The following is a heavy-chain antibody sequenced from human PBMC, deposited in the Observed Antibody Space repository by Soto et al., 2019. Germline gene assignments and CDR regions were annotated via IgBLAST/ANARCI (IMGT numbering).Heavy chain of an antibody. D-gene: IGHD3-10*01. J-gene: IGHJ4*02. CDR2: IDTGSTT. CDR3: ARGNYFGNY. CDR1: GFTFSTYG. V-gene: IGHV3-48*01. Sequence: GGSLRLSCAASGFTFSTYGMAWVRQAPGKGLEWISYIDTGSTTYYADSVKGRFTISRDNAENSLYLQMNSLRADDTALYYCARGNYFGNYWGQGTLVTVSS.